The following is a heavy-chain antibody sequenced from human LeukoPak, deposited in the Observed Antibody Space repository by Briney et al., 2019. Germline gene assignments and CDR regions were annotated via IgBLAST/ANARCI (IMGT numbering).Heavy chain of an antibody. CDR3: ATGVRNYDYFDY. Sequence: GASVKVSCKVSGYTLTELSMHWVRQAPGKGLEWMGGFDPEDGETIYAQKFQGRVTMTEDTSTDTAYTELSSLRSEDTAVYYCATGVRNYDYFDYWGQGTLVTVSS. V-gene: IGHV1-24*01. CDR2: FDPEDGET. J-gene: IGHJ4*02. D-gene: IGHD1-7*01. CDR1: GYTLTELS.